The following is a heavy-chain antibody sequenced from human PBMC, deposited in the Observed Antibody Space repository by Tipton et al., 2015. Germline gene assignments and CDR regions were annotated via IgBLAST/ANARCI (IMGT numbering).Heavy chain of an antibody. D-gene: IGHD3-22*01. CDR3: VKDGYYYDSGGYSPLDY. Sequence: SLRLSCAASGFTFSSYAMSWVRQAPGKGLEWVSSVSGSGGSTYHADSVKGRFTISRDISKNTVYLQLNSLRPDDTAVYYCVKDGYYYDSGGYSPLDYWGQGTLVTVSS. J-gene: IGHJ4*02. V-gene: IGHV3-23*01. CDR2: VSGSGGST. CDR1: GFTFSSYA.